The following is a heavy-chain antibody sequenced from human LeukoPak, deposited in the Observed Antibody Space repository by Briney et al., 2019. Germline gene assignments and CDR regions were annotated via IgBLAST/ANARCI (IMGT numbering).Heavy chain of an antibody. Sequence: GGSLRLSCAASGFTFSSYGMHWVRQAPGKGLEWVAFIRYDGSNKYYADSVKGRFTISRDNSKNTLYLQMNSLRAEDTAVYYCAKAPSMTDYYYYYMDVWGKGTTVTVSS. J-gene: IGHJ6*03. CDR2: IRYDGSNK. CDR3: AKAPSMTDYYYYYMDV. D-gene: IGHD6-6*01. V-gene: IGHV3-30*02. CDR1: GFTFSSYG.